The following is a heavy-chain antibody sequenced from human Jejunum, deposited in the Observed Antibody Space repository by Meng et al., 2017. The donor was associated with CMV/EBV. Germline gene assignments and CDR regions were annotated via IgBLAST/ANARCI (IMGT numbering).Heavy chain of an antibody. J-gene: IGHJ5*02. Sequence: YTFTDCFMHWVRQAPGQGLEWMGWINPNSGATKYAQRFQGRVTMTRDTSINTAYMELSGLRSDDTAVYFCARRFLEGLTGTRLWFDPWGQGTLVTVSS. CDR3: ARRFLEGLTGTRLWFDP. CDR2: INPNSGAT. CDR1: YTFTDCF. D-gene: IGHD1/OR15-1a*01. V-gene: IGHV1-2*02.